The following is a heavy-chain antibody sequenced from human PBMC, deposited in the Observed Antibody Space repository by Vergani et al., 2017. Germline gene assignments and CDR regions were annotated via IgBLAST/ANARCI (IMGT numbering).Heavy chain of an antibody. CDR1: GGSFSGYY. Sequence: QVQLQQWGAGLLKPSETLSLTCAVYGGSFSGYYWSWIRQPPGKGLEWIGEIHHSGSTNYNPSLKSRVTISVDTSKNQFSLKLSSVTAADTAVYYCARCPGYCSSTSCPGSEDYYGMDVWGQGTTVTVSS. V-gene: IGHV4-34*01. CDR3: ARCPGYCSSTSCPGSEDYYGMDV. J-gene: IGHJ6*02. D-gene: IGHD2-2*03. CDR2: IHHSGST.